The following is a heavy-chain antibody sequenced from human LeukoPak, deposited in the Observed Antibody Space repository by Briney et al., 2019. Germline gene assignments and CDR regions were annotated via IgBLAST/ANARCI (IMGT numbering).Heavy chain of an antibody. J-gene: IGHJ4*02. CDR2: INPNSGGT. CDR1: GYTFTGYY. CDR3: ARDYYYDSSGYPTIDY. D-gene: IGHD3-22*01. V-gene: IGHV1-2*02. Sequence: ASVKVSCKASGYTFTGYYMHWVRQAPGQGLEWMGWINPNSGGTNYAQKFQGRVTMTRDTSISTAYMELSRLRSDDTAVYYCARDYYYDSSGYPTIDYWGQGTLVTVSS.